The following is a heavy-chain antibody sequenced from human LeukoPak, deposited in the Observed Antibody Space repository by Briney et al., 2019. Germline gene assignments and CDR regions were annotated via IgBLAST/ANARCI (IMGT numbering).Heavy chain of an antibody. D-gene: IGHD5-24*01. CDR1: GYTFTTYG. J-gene: IGHJ4*02. Sequence: ASVKVSCKASGYTFTTYGISWVRQAAGQGLEWMGWISGYNGNTNYAQKFQGRVTMTTDASTSTAYMELSSLRSEDTAVYYCARNPEMATTVFDYWGQGTLVTVSS. V-gene: IGHV1-18*01. CDR2: ISGYNGNT. CDR3: ARNPEMATTVFDY.